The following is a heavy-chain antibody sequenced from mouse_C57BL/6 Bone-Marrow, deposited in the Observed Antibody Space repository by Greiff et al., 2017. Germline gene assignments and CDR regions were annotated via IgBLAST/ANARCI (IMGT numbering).Heavy chain of an antibody. J-gene: IGHJ2*01. V-gene: IGHV14-2*01. D-gene: IGHD1-1*01. CDR3: ARNYGSPY. CDR2: IAPEDGET. Sequence: VQLQQSGAELVKPGASVKLSCTASGFNIKDYYMHWVKQRTEQGLEWIGRIAPEDGETTYAPTFQGKATITADTSSNTAYLQLSSLTAEDTAVYYCARNYGSPYWGQGTTLTVSS. CDR1: GFNIKDYY.